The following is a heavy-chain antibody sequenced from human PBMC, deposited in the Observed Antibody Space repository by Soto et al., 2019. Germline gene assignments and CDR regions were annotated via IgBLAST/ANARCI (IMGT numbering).Heavy chain of an antibody. J-gene: IGHJ4*02. CDR1: GDSMTSGGYY. CDR2: IYYTGDT. V-gene: IGHV4-31*03. CDR3: ARGAPRPRDVPTYFNF. Sequence: KPSETLSLTCSVSGDSMTSGGYYWSWVRHHPGKGLEWVGSIYYTGDTYFNPSLKSRITVSMDTSKNEFSLKLTSVTSADTAVYFCARGAPRPRDVPTYFNFWGQGTVGKVS. D-gene: IGHD3-10*01.